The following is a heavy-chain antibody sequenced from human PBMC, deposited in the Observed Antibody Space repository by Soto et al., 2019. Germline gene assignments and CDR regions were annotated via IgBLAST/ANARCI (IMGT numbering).Heavy chain of an antibody. D-gene: IGHD6-13*01. J-gene: IGHJ6*02. Sequence: QVQLVQSGAEVKKPGSSVKVSCKASGGTFSSYAISWVRQAPGQGLEWMGGIIPIFGTANYAQKFQGRVTITADEYTSTAYMELSSLRSEDTAVYYCARDPAAAGTDYYYGMDVWGQGTTVTVSS. CDR2: IIPIFGTA. CDR1: GGTFSSYA. CDR3: ARDPAAAGTDYYYGMDV. V-gene: IGHV1-69*01.